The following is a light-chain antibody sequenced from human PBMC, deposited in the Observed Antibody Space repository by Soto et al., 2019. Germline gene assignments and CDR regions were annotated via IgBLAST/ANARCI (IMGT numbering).Light chain of an antibody. Sequence: IVLTQSPATLSLSPGERATLSFRASQSVSTYLAWYQQKPGQAPRLLIYDASNRATGIPARFSGSGSGTEFSLTISRLEPEDAAVYFCQQYGYSWSFGQGTKVDIK. CDR1: QSVSTY. V-gene: IGKV3-11*01. CDR2: DAS. J-gene: IGKJ1*01. CDR3: QQYGYSWS.